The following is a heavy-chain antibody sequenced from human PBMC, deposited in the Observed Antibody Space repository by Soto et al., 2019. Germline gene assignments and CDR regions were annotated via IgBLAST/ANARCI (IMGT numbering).Heavy chain of an antibody. CDR1: GGTFSSYA. J-gene: IGHJ4*02. Sequence: ALVKVSCKASGGTFSSYAISWVRQAPGQGLEWMGGIIPIFGTANYAQKFQGRVTITADESTSTAYMELSSLRSEDTAVYYCARASGDGYNWVVFDYWGQGTLVTVSS. D-gene: IGHD5-12*01. CDR2: IIPIFGTA. V-gene: IGHV1-69*13. CDR3: ARASGDGYNWVVFDY.